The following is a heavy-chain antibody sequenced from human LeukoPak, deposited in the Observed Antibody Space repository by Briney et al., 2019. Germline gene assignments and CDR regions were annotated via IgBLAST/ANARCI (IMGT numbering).Heavy chain of an antibody. J-gene: IGHJ6*03. CDR2: IIPVLSTA. D-gene: IGHD3-16*01. Sequence: SVKVSCKASGDTFSRYAISWVRQAPGQGLEWMGGIIPVLSTANYAQKFQDRVTITADESTSTTYMELSSLKSEDTAVYYCATTGGDIYYYYMDVWGKGTAVIVSS. CDR1: GDTFSRYA. V-gene: IGHV1-69*13. CDR3: ATTGGDIYYYYMDV.